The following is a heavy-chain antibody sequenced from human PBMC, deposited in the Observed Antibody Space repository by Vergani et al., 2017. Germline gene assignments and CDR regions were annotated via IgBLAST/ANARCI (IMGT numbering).Heavy chain of an antibody. V-gene: IGHV3-9*01. CDR3: VKDIASSCNYWYFDL. J-gene: IGHJ2*01. CDR2: INWNSDSI. CDR1: GFTFDDYA. D-gene: IGHD6-13*01. Sequence: EVQLVESGGGLVQPGRSLRLSCAASGFTFDDYAMHWVRQAPGKGLEWVSGINWNSDSIAYADSVNVRFTISRDHAKNSLYLQMNSLRAEDTALYYCVKDIASSCNYWYFDLWVRGTLVTVSS.